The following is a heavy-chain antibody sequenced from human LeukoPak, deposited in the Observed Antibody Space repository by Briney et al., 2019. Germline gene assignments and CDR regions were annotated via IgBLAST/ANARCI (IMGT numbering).Heavy chain of an antibody. D-gene: IGHD3-9*01. J-gene: IGHJ6*02. CDR2: INSDGSST. Sequence: GGSLRLSCAASGFTFSSYWMRWVRQAPGKGLVWVSRINSDGSSTSYADSVKGGFTLSRDKTTNTLYLQMNSLRAEHTAVYYCAREPSEPTYYDILTGYSFYYYGMDVWGQGTTVTVSS. CDR1: GFTFSSYW. V-gene: IGHV3-74*01. CDR3: AREPSEPTYYDILTGYSFYYYGMDV.